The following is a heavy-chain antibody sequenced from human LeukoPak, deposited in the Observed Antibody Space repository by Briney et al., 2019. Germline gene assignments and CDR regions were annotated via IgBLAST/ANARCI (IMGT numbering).Heavy chain of an antibody. D-gene: IGHD4-17*01. V-gene: IGHV2-70*11. Sequence: SGPTLVKSTQTLTLTCTFSGFSLSTSGMCVSWIRQPPGRALEWLSRIDWDDDKYYSTSLKTRLTISKDTSKNQVVLTMTNMDPVDTATYYCARILTTVTHDAFDIWGQGTMVTVSS. J-gene: IGHJ3*02. CDR2: IDWDDDK. CDR3: ARILTTVTHDAFDI. CDR1: GFSLSTSGMC.